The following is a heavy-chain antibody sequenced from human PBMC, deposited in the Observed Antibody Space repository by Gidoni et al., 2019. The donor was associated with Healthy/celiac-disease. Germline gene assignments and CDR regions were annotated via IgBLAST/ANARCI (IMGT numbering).Heavy chain of an antibody. Sequence: QLQLQAAGPGLVTPSETLSITCTVPGRSISSSRYYWGRIRQPPGKGLEWIGSIYYSGSTYNNPSLKRRVTISVDTSKNQFSLKLSAVTAADTAVYYCAKIRDCSSTSCYTDYYYYMDVWGKGTTVTVSS. V-gene: IGHV4-39*01. D-gene: IGHD2-2*02. J-gene: IGHJ6*03. CDR2: IYYSGST. CDR3: AKIRDCSSTSCYTDYYYYMDV. CDR1: GRSISSSRYY.